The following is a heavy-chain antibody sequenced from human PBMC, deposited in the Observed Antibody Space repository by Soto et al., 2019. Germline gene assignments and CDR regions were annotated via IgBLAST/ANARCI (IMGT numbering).Heavy chain of an antibody. J-gene: IGHJ6*02. D-gene: IGHD1-26*01. CDR1: GYNFIMHG. CDR3: ATRTQFSGSYFGLDV. V-gene: IGHV1-18*04. Sequence: QVPLVQSGAEVKKPGASVRVSCKASGYNFIMHGITWVRQAPGQGLEWMGWINPFNGYSHYAETFQGRVTMTTDTSTSTGYLEVKSLRSDDTAVYYCATRTQFSGSYFGLDVWGQGTTVTASS. CDR2: INPFNGYS.